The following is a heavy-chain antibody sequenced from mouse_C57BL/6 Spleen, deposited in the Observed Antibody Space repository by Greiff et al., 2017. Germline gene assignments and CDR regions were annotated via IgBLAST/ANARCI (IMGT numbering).Heavy chain of an antibody. D-gene: IGHD3-2*02. CDR1: GFTFSSYA. CDR2: ISDGGSYT. V-gene: IGHV5-4*03. J-gene: IGHJ4*01. CDR3: ARPDSSRAMDY. Sequence: DVMLVESGGGLVKPGGSLKLSCAASGFTFSSYAMSWVRQTPEKRLEWVATISDGGSYTYYPDNVKGRFTISRDNAKNNLYLQMSHLKSEDTAMYYCARPDSSRAMDYWGQGTSVTVSS.